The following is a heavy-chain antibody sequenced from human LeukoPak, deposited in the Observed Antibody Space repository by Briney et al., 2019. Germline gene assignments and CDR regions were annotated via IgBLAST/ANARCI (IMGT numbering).Heavy chain of an antibody. D-gene: IGHD3/OR15-3a*01. V-gene: IGHV4-34*01. J-gene: IGHJ6*03. CDR2: INHSGST. CDR3: ARGRRTRNYYYYYMDV. Sequence: SETLSLTCAVYGGSFSGYYRSWIRQPPGKGLEWIGEINHSGSTNYNPSLKSRVTISVDTSKNQFSLKLSSVTAADTAVYYCARGRRTRNYYYYYMDVWGKGTTVTVSS. CDR1: GGSFSGYY.